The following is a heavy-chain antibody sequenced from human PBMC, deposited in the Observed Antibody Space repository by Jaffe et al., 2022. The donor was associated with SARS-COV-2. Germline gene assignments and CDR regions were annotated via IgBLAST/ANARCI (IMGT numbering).Heavy chain of an antibody. Sequence: QVQLQESGPGLVKPSETLSLTCTVSGGSISTYYWSWIRQPPGKGLEWIGYVFYSGSTNYNPSLKSRVTISVDTSKNQFSLKLSSVTAADTAVYYCARDAGYSSGWYSVDNYYMDVWGKGTTVTVSS. D-gene: IGHD6-19*01. V-gene: IGHV4-59*01. CDR2: VFYSGST. J-gene: IGHJ6*03. CDR1: GGSISTYY. CDR3: ARDAGYSSGWYSVDNYYMDV.